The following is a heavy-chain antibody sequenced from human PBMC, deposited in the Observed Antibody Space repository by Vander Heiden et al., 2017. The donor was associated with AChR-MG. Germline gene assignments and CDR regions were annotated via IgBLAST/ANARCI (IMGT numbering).Heavy chain of an antibody. D-gene: IGHD4-17*01. V-gene: IGHV1-2*02. CDR1: GYPFTDHY. Sequence: QVQLVHPGAEVKKPGASVTGSCKASGYPFTDHYIHWVRQATGQGLEWMGWINPYSDGTKYAQNCQGRVTMTRDTSISTAYMELSRLRSDDTAVYYCARGDPDSNYGDNWFDPWCQGTLVTVSS. CDR2: INPYSDGT. J-gene: IGHJ5*02. CDR3: ARGDPDSNYGDNWFDP.